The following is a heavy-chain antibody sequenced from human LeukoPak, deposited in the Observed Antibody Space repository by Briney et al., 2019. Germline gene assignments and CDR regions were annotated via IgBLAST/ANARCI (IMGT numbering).Heavy chain of an antibody. J-gene: IGHJ6*02. CDR1: GYTLTELS. Sequence: ASVKVSCKVSGYTLTELSMHWVRQAPGKGLEWMGGFDPEDGETIYAQKFQGRVTMTEDTSTDTAYMELSSLRSEDTAVYYCARGHRYCSGGSCYATLGYYGMDVWGQGTTVTVSS. V-gene: IGHV1-24*01. D-gene: IGHD2-15*01. CDR3: ARGHRYCSGGSCYATLGYYGMDV. CDR2: FDPEDGET.